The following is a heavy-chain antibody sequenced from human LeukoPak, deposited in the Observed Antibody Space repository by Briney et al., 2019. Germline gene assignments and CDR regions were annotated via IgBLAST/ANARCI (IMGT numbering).Heavy chain of an antibody. CDR1: GFPFSSFS. J-gene: IGHJ4*01. D-gene: IGHD4-23*01. CDR2: ISSISGSL. V-gene: IGHV3-48*01. CDR3: AKEPPGQLRVGDY. Sequence: PGGSLRLSCAASGFPFSSFSMNWVRQAPGKGLEWVSYISSISGSLYYADSVRGRFTISRDNAKNSLYLQMNSLRVEDTAVYYCAKEPPGQLRVGDYWGQGTLVTVSS.